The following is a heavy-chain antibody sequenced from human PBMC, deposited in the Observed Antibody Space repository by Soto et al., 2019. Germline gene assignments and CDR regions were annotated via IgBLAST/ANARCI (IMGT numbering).Heavy chain of an antibody. D-gene: IGHD6-19*01. CDR2: IKQDGSEK. CDR3: ARDHPGDSSDQKYYFDY. Sequence: GGSLRLSCAASGFTFSSYWMSWVRQAPGKGLEWVANIKQDGSEKYYVDSVKGRFTISRDNAKNSLYLQMNSLRAEDTAVYYCARDHPGDSSDQKYYFDYWGQGTLVTVSS. J-gene: IGHJ4*02. CDR1: GFTFSSYW. V-gene: IGHV3-7*01.